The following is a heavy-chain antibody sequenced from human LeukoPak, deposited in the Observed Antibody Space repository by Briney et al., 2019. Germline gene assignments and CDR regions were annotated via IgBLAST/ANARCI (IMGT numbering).Heavy chain of an antibody. V-gene: IGHV4-30-4*08. D-gene: IGHD3-22*01. CDR2: IYYSGST. CDR3: ARSQSSGYYLYYFDY. J-gene: IGHJ4*02. CDR1: GGSISSGDYY. Sequence: SETLSLTCTVSGGSISSGDYYWSWIRQPPGKGLEWIGYIYYSGSTYYNPSLKSRVTISVDTSKNQFSLKLSSVAAADTAVYYCARSQSSGYYLYYFDYWGQGTLVTVSS.